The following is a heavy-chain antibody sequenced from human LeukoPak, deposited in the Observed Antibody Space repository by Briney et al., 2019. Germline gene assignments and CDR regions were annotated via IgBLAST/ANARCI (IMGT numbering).Heavy chain of an antibody. J-gene: IGHJ4*02. Sequence: PSETLSLTFAVHGGSLSGYYWCSSRQPPREGLWWRWEINHSGSTNYNPSLKSRVTISVDTSKNQFSLKLSSVTAADTAVYYCARGRKSLRYFDWLLFDYWGQGTLVTVSS. CDR2: INHSGST. CDR3: ARGRKSLRYFDWLLFDY. V-gene: IGHV4-34*01. CDR1: GGSLSGYY. D-gene: IGHD3-9*01.